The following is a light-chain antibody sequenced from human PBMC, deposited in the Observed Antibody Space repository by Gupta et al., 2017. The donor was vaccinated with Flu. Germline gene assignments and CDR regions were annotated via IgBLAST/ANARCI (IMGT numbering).Light chain of an antibody. CDR1: SSNIGSDA. J-gene: IGLJ2*01. CDR2: DNN. Sequence: QSVLTQPPSASGTPGQRVTISCSGSSSNIGSDAVSWYQQLPGTAPKLLIYDNNLRPSGVPDRFSGSKSGTSASLAITGLQSEDEGDYYCAAWDVGLNGPLFGGGTKLTVL. CDR3: AAWDVGLNGPL. V-gene: IGLV1-44*01.